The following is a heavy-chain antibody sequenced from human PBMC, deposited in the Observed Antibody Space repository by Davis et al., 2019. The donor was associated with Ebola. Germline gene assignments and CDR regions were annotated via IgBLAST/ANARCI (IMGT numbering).Heavy chain of an antibody. CDR2: IKQDGSET. J-gene: IGHJ6*04. Sequence: PGGSLRLSCAASGFTFSSYWMSWVRQAPGKGLEWVANIKQDGSETYYVDSVKGRFTISRDNAKNSLYLQMNSLRAEDTAVYYCARDPTTVTTGLFYGMDVWGKGTTVTVSS. V-gene: IGHV3-7*01. CDR3: ARDPTTVTTGLFYGMDV. D-gene: IGHD4-17*01. CDR1: GFTFSSYW.